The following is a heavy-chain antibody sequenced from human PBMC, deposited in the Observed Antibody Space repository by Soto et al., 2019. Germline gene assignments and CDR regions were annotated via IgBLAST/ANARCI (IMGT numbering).Heavy chain of an antibody. J-gene: IGHJ5*02. CDR2: ISRSGSAK. CDR3: AREKINCTTTSCSPGWFDP. Sequence: GGSLRLSCAASGFTFSDYYMSWIRQAPGKGLEWVSYISRSGSAKSYADSVKGRFTISRDNAKNSMYLEMNSLRAEDTAIYYCAREKINCTTTSCSPGWFDPWGQGTLVTVSS. CDR1: GFTFSDYY. V-gene: IGHV3-11*01. D-gene: IGHD2-2*01.